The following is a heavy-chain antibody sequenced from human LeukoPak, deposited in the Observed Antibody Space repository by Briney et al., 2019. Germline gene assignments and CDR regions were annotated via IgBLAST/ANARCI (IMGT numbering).Heavy chain of an antibody. CDR1: GFTFWSYG. D-gene: IGHD3-16*01. CDR3: AKDRRMMSAYYGMDV. V-gene: IGHV3-30*18. CDR2: ISYDGRNQ. J-gene: IGHJ6*02. Sequence: GGSLRLSCEASGFTFWSYGVHWVRQAPGKGLEWVAVISYDGRNQQFAASVKGRFTMSRDNSRNTVYLQLNSLSTEDTAVYYCAKDRRMMSAYYGMDVWGQGTTVIVS.